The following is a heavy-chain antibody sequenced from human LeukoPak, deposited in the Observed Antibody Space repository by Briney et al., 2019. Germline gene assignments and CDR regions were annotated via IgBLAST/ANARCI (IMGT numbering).Heavy chain of an antibody. CDR1: GFTFDDHG. D-gene: IGHD1-1*01. Sequence: GGSLRLSCAASGFTFDDHGMSWVRQAPGKGLEWVSGINWNGASTGYADSVKGRFTISRDDAKNSLYLQMNSLRVEDTAVYYCARCTTGRTFGSLREIKRSREIDYWGQGTLVTVSS. J-gene: IGHJ4*02. CDR3: ARCTTGRTFGSLREIKRSREIDY. V-gene: IGHV3-20*04. CDR2: INWNGAST.